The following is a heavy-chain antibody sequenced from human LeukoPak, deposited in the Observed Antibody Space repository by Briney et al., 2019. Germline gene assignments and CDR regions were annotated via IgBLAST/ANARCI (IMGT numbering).Heavy chain of an antibody. D-gene: IGHD1-1*01. J-gene: IGHJ6*02. CDR3: ARGPAWNDVFYYYGMDV. Sequence: GGSLRLSCAASGFTFSSYAMHWVRQAPGKGLEWVAVISYDGSNKYYADSVKGRFTISRDNSKNTLYLQMNSLGAEDTAVYYCARGPAWNDVFYYYGMDVWGQGTTVTVSS. CDR2: ISYDGSNK. CDR1: GFTFSSYA. V-gene: IGHV3-30-3*01.